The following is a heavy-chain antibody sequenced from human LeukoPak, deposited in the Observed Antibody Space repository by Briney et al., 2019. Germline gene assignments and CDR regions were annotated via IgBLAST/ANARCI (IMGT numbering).Heavy chain of an antibody. CDR3: AKDRVIMIRGVSH. CDR1: GFTFSNYG. V-gene: IGHV3-30*18. D-gene: IGHD3-10*01. Sequence: GGSLRLSCAASGFTFSNYGMHWDRQAPGKGLEWVAVISYDGSNKYYADSVKGRFTISRDNSKNTLYLQMNSLRAEDTAVYYCAKDRVIMIRGVSHWGQGTLVTVSS. J-gene: IGHJ4*02. CDR2: ISYDGSNK.